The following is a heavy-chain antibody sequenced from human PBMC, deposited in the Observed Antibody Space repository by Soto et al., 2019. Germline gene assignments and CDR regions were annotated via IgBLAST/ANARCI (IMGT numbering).Heavy chain of an antibody. Sequence: QVQLVESGGGVVQPGRSLRLSCAGSGFTFSSYGMHWVRQAPGKGLEWVAVISYDGSDKYYGDSVKGRFTISRDDSKNTLYLQMNSRRVEDTAIYYCAKTAGYDYVWGSSGLDPWGQGTLVTVSS. D-gene: IGHD3-16*01. CDR3: AKTAGYDYVWGSSGLDP. CDR1: GFTFSSYG. J-gene: IGHJ5*02. V-gene: IGHV3-30*18. CDR2: ISYDGSDK.